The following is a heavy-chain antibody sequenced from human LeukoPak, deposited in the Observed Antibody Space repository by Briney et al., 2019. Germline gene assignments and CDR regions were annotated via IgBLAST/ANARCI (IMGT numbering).Heavy chain of an antibody. D-gene: IGHD2-2*01. V-gene: IGHV1-18*04. CDR3: ARGGASFQPLFY. J-gene: IGHJ4*02. CDR1: GYTFTSYY. CDR2: ISAYNGNT. Sequence: ASVKVSCKASGYTFTSYYMHWVRQAPGQGLEWMGWISAYNGNTNYAQKLQGRVTMTTDTSTSTAYMELRSLRSDDTAVYYCARGGASFQPLFYWGQGTLVTVSS.